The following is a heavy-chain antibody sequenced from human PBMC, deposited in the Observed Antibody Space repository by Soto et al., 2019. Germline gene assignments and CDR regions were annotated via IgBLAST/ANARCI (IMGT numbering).Heavy chain of an antibody. CDR3: ARRYGSGLDY. CDR2: IYYSGST. D-gene: IGHD3-10*01. Sequence: SETLSLTCSVSGESINNGAYYWNWIRQHPDKRLEWIGYIYYSGSTFYAPSLRSRVTISVDTSKNQFSLKLSSVTAADTAVYYCARRYGSGLDYWGQGTLVTVSS. J-gene: IGHJ4*02. CDR1: GESINNGAYY. V-gene: IGHV4-30-4*08.